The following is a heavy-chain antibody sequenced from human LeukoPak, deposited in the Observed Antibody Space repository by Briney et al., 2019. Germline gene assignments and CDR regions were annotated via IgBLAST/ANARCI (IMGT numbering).Heavy chain of an antibody. CDR3: AELGITMIGGV. J-gene: IGHJ6*04. CDR2: INWNGGST. Sequence: GGSLRLSCAASGFTFSSYGMSWVRQAPGKGLEWVSGINWNGGSTGYADSVKGRFTISRDNAKNSLYLQMNSLRAEDTAVYYCAELGITMIGGVWGKGTTVTVSS. CDR1: GFTFSSYG. D-gene: IGHD3-10*02. V-gene: IGHV3-20*04.